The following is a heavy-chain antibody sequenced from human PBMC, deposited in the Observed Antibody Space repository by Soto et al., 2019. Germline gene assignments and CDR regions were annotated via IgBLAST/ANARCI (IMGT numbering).Heavy chain of an antibody. V-gene: IGHV3-7*03. D-gene: IGHD6-6*01. J-gene: IGHJ3*02. CDR2: IKPDGSAT. CDR1: GFTFGSYW. Sequence: GGSLRLSCAVSGFTFGSYWMNWVRLIPGKGLEWVAYIKPDGSATYYADSVKGRFTISRDNSKNTLYLQMNSLRAEDTAVYYCAKDRTARRPAVKSDAFDIWGQGTMVTVSS. CDR3: AKDRTARRPAVKSDAFDI.